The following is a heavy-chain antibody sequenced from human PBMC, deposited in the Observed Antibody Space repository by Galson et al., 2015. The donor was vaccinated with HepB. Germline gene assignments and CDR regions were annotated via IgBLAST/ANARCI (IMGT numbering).Heavy chain of an antibody. CDR1: GFTFSSYW. Sequence: SLRLSCAASGFTFSSYWMSWVRQAPGKGLEWVANIKQDGSEKYYVDSVKGRFTTSRDNAKNSLYLQMNSLRAEDTAVYYCAREGRYSSSWYVDYWGQGTLVTVSS. J-gene: IGHJ4*02. CDR3: AREGRYSSSWYVDY. CDR2: IKQDGSEK. D-gene: IGHD6-13*01. V-gene: IGHV3-7*01.